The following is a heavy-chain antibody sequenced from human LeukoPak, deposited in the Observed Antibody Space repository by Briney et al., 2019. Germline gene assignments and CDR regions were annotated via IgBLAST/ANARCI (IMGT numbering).Heavy chain of an antibody. CDR3: ARTLCSGGACYLWFFDY. CDR1: GYSFTSSW. CDR2: IYFGDSDT. Sequence: GESLKISCKGSGYSFTSSWIGWVRQMPGKGLEWMGIIYFGDSDTRYSPSFQGQVTISADKSITTAYLQWSSLKASDTAMYYCARTLCSGGACYLWFFDYWGQGTLVTVSS. V-gene: IGHV5-51*01. J-gene: IGHJ4*02. D-gene: IGHD2-15*01.